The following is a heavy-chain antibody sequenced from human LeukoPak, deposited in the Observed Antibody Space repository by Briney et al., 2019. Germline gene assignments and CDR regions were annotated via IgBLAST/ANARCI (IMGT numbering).Heavy chain of an antibody. Sequence: PGGSLRLSCAASEFSFGNYAMSWVRQAPGKGLQWVSAITSNGSGTYYADSVKGRFTISRDNSKSTLYLQMNSLRAEDTAVYYCAKKMVPGNFYFDYWGQGTLVTVSS. CDR2: ITSNGSGT. V-gene: IGHV3-23*01. CDR3: AKKMVPGNFYFDY. CDR1: EFSFGNYA. J-gene: IGHJ4*02. D-gene: IGHD3-10*01.